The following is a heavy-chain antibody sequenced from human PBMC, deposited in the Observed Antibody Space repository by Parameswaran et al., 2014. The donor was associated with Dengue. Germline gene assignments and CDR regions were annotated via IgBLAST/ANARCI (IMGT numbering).Heavy chain of an antibody. CDR3: AHSIISTGYWGSNYNWLDP. J-gene: IGHJ5*02. Sequence: ARWIRQPPREGLGVACSHYSDDDQRYRPSLKSRLTITKDPSKNQVFLTMTSMEPVDAATYFCAHSIISTGYWGSNYNWLDPWGQGTLVTVSS. D-gene: IGHD3-9*01. CDR2: YSDDDQ. V-gene: IGHV2-5*08.